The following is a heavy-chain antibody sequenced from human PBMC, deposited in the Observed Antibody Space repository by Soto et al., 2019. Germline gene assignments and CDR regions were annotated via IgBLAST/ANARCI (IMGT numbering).Heavy chain of an antibody. CDR2: IYHSGST. CDR1: GGSISSGGYS. V-gene: IGHV4-30-2*01. CDR3: AREFATDGDYFFDY. J-gene: IGHJ4*02. Sequence: SETLSLTCAVSGGSISSGGYSWSWIRQPPGKGLEWIGNIYHSGSTYYNPSLKSRVTISADRPNNQFSLKLSSVTAADTAVYFCAREFATDGDYFFDYWGRGTLVTVSS. D-gene: IGHD4-17*01.